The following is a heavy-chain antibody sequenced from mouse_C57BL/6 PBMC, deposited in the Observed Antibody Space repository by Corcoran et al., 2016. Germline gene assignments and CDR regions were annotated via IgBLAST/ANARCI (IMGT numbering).Heavy chain of an antibody. CDR3: ARGHTKGPYYFDY. CDR2: INPNNGGT. CDR1: GYTFTDYY. V-gene: IGHV1-26*01. D-gene: IGHD3-1*01. Sequence: EVQLQQSGPELVKPGASVKISCKASGYTFTDYYMNWVKQSHGKSLEWIGDINPNNGGTSYNQKFKGKATLTVDKSSSTAYMELRSLTSEDSAVYYCARGHTKGPYYFDYWGQGTTLTVSS. J-gene: IGHJ2*01.